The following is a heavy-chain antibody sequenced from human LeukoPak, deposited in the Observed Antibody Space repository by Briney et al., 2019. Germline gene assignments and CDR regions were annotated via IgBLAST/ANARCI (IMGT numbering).Heavy chain of an antibody. V-gene: IGHV3-21*01. CDR2: ISSSSSYI. CDR1: GFTFSSYS. J-gene: IGHJ3*02. D-gene: IGHD3/OR15-3a*01. Sequence: PGGSLRLSCAASGFTFSSYSMNWVRQAPGKGLEWVSSISSSSSYIYYADSVKGRFTISRDNAKNSLYLQMNSLRAEDTAVYYCARDFPPDWRLPRGAFDIWGQGTMVTVSS. CDR3: ARDFPPDWRLPRGAFDI.